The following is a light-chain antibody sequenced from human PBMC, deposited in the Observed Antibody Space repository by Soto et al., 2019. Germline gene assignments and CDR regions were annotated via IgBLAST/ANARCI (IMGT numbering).Light chain of an antibody. CDR2: GNY. CDR1: SSNIGAGFD. J-gene: IGLJ2*01. V-gene: IGLV1-40*01. CDR3: QSYDRLSGPVA. Sequence: QSVLTQPPSVSGAPGQRVTISCTGSSSNIGAGFDVHWYQKIPGTAPKLLIYGNYNRPSGVPDRFSGSKFGTSASLAITGLQAEDEADYYCQSYDRLSGPVAFGGGTKLTVL.